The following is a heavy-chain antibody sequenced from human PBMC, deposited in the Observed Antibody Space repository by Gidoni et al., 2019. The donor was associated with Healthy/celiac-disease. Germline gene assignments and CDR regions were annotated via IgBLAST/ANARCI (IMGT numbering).Heavy chain of an antibody. V-gene: IGHV3-9*01. D-gene: IGHD6-6*01. CDR2: ISWNSGSI. Sequence: EVQLVESGGGLVQPGRSLSLSCAASGFTFDDYAMHWVRQAPGKGLEWVSGISWNSGSIGYADSVKGRFTISRDNAKNSLYLQMNSLRAEDTALYYCAKQGIAARPGDYYYYYMDVWGKGTTVTVSS. CDR1: GFTFDDYA. J-gene: IGHJ6*03. CDR3: AKQGIAARPGDYYYYYMDV.